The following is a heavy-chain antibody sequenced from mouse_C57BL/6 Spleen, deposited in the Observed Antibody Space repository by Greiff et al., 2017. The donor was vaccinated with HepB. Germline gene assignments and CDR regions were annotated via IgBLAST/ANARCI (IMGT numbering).Heavy chain of an antibody. CDR3: ARGGLPSLFAY. CDR1: GFTFSSYA. D-gene: IGHD5-5*01. Sequence: EVKVVESGGGLVKPGGSLKLSCAASGFTFSSYAMSWVRQTPEKRLEWVATISDGGSYTYYPDNVKGRFTISRDNAKNNLYLQMSHLKSEDTAMYYCARGGLPSLFAYWGQGTLVTVSA. V-gene: IGHV5-4*03. CDR2: ISDGGSYT. J-gene: IGHJ3*01.